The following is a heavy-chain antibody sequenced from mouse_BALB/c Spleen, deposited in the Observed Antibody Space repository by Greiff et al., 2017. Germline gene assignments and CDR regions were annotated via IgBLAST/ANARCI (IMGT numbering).Heavy chain of an antibody. Sequence: QVQLQQSGPGLVAPSPSLSITCTVSGFSFTSYGVSWVRQPPGKGLEWLGVIWGDGSINYHSAHISRLSTSKDNSTSQVFLKLNSLQTADTATYCCAKDYGSRRRFYYAMDYWGQGTTVTVSS. CDR3: AKDYGSRRRFYYAMDY. J-gene: IGHJ4*01. CDR1: GFSFTSYG. V-gene: IGHV2-3*01. CDR2: IWGDGSI. D-gene: IGHD1-1*01.